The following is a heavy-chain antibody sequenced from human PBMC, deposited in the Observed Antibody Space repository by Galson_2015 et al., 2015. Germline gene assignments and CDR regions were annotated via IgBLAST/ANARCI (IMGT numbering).Heavy chain of an antibody. CDR2: MNPNSGNT. Sequence: SVKVSCKASGYTSTSYDINWVRQATGHGLEWMGWMNPNSGNTGYAQKFQGRVTMTRNTSISTAYMELSSLRSEDTAVYYCARGVSSGWYNWFDPWGQGTLVTVSS. CDR3: ARGVSSGWYNWFDP. D-gene: IGHD6-19*01. CDR1: GYTSTSYD. J-gene: IGHJ5*02. V-gene: IGHV1-8*01.